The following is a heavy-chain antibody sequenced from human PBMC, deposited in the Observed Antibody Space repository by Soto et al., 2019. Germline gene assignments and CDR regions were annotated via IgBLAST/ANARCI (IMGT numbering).Heavy chain of an antibody. Sequence: QLVESGGALVQSGGSLRLSCAASGFTVSNNYMSWVRQAPGKGLEWGSLIYSGGSTKSADSVKGRFTISRDSSKNTVYLQMNSLRAEDAAVYYCAGGPNSNSWGFAWGQGTLVTVSS. CDR3: AGGPNSNSWGFA. J-gene: IGHJ5*02. V-gene: IGHV3-66*01. D-gene: IGHD3-16*01. CDR1: GFTVSNNY. CDR2: IYSGGST.